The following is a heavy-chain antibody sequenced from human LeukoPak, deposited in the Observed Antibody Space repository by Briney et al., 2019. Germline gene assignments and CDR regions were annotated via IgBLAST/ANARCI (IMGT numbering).Heavy chain of an antibody. V-gene: IGHV3-7*01. Sequence: GGSLRLSCAASGFTFSSYGMHWVRQAPGKGLEWVANIKQGGSEKYYVDSVKGRFTISRDSAKNSLYLQMNSLRAEDTAVYYCARDAYRDRYFDYWGQGTLVTVSS. CDR3: ARDAYRDRYFDY. CDR1: GFTFSSYG. D-gene: IGHD4-11*01. J-gene: IGHJ4*02. CDR2: IKQGGSEK.